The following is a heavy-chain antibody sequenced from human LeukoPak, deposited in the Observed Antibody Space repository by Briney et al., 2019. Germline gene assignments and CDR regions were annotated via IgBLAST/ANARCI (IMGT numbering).Heavy chain of an antibody. CDR3: ARDRGYDFWSGYSAVGLH. CDR1: GYTFTGYY. CDR2: IDPNSGGT. Sequence: ASVKVSCKASGYTFTGYYMHWVRQAPGQGLEWMGWIDPNSGGTNYAQKFQGRVTMTRDTSISTAYMELSRLRSDDTAVYYCARDRGYDFWSGYSAVGLHWGQGTLVTVSS. J-gene: IGHJ4*02. V-gene: IGHV1-2*02. D-gene: IGHD3-3*01.